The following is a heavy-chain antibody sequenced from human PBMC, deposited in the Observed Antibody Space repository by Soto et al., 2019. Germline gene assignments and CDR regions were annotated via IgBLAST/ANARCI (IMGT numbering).Heavy chain of an antibody. Sequence: ASVKVSCKASGDTFTDYYIHWVRQAPGQGLEWMGTVNPSGGHTTYAQHFLGRVTMTRDTSTSTLYMELTSLTSDDTAIYYCARGGHVVVLTAALDYWGQGILVTLSS. CDR2: VNPSGGHT. CDR1: GDTFTDYY. D-gene: IGHD2-21*02. V-gene: IGHV1-46*01. J-gene: IGHJ4*02. CDR3: ARGGHVVVLTAALDY.